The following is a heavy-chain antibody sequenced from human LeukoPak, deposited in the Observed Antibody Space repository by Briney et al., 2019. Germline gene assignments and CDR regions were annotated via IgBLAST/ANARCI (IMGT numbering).Heavy chain of an antibody. V-gene: IGHV4-59*11. D-gene: IGHD2-2*02. CDR1: GGSISSHY. CDR3: ARGGGGLYCSSTSCYNYFDY. CDR2: IYYSGST. Sequence: PSETLSLTCTVSGGSISSHYWSWIRQPPGKGLEWIGYIYYSGSTNYNPSLKSRVTISVDTSKNQFSLKLSSVTAADTAVNYCARGGGGLYCSSTSCYNYFDYWGQGTLVTVSS. J-gene: IGHJ4*02.